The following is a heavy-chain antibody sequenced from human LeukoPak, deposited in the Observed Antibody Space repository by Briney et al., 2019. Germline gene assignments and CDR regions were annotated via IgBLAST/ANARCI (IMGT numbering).Heavy chain of an antibody. J-gene: IGHJ4*02. CDR1: GFPFSSYW. CDR3: TRVGYIDEGIDY. D-gene: IGHD5-24*01. V-gene: IGHV3-7*04. Sequence: GGSLRHSCVASGFPFSSYWMTWVRQAPGKGLEWVANIKQDGSKKSYVDSVKGRFTISRDNAKNSLYLQMNSLRAEDTAIYYCTRVGYIDEGIDYWGQGTLVTVSS. CDR2: IKQDGSKK.